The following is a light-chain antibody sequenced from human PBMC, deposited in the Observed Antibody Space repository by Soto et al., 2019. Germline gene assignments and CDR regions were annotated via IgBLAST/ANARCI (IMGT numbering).Light chain of an antibody. Sequence: QSALTQPPSASGSPGQSVTISCSGTSSDVGGYNYVSWYQQHPGKAPKLMIYEFTRRPSGVPDRFSGSRSGNTASLTVSGLQAEDEADYYCSSYAVSNKVAFGGGTKLTVL. CDR1: SSDVGGYNY. CDR3: SSYAVSNKVA. V-gene: IGLV2-8*01. J-gene: IGLJ2*01. CDR2: EFT.